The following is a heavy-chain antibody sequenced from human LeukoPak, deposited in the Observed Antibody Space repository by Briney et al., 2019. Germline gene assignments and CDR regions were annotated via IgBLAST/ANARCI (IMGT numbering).Heavy chain of an antibody. D-gene: IGHD6-19*01. CDR1: GFTFSSYA. CDR3: AGDQAVSGSNYYYGVDV. CDR2: RSYDGANK. J-gene: IGHJ6*04. V-gene: IGHV3-30*04. Sequence: GRSLRLSCAASGFTFSSYAMHWVRQAPGKGLEWVAVRSYDGANKHYADSVKGRFTISRDNSKNTLYLEMNSLRAEDTAVYYCAGDQAVSGSNYYYGVDVWGEGTTVTVSS.